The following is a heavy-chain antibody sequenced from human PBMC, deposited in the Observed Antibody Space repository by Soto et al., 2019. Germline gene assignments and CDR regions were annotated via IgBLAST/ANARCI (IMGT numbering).Heavy chain of an antibody. CDR1: GGSISSYY. CDR3: ARYYDFWSGHDY. J-gene: IGHJ4*02. Sequence: QVQLQESGPGLVKPSETLSLTCTVSGGSISSYYWSWIRQPPGKGLVWIGYIYYSGSTNYNPSLKSRVTISVDTSKNQFSLKLSSVTAADTAVYYCARYYDFWSGHDYWGQGTLVTVSS. V-gene: IGHV4-59*01. CDR2: IYYSGST. D-gene: IGHD3-3*01.